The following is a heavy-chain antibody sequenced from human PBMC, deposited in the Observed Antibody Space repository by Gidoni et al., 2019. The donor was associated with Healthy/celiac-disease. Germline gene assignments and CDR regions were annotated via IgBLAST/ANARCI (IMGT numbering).Heavy chain of an antibody. V-gene: IGHV4-39*01. CDR2: IYYSGST. D-gene: IGHD6-19*01. Sequence: QLQLPESGPGLVKPSETLSLTCTVSGASISSSSYDWGWIRQPPGKGLEWSGSIYYSGSTYYNPSLKSRVTISVDTSKNQFSLKLSSVTAADTAVYYCARRGSGWPFDYWGQGTLVTVSS. CDR1: GASISSSSYD. CDR3: ARRGSGWPFDY. J-gene: IGHJ4*02.